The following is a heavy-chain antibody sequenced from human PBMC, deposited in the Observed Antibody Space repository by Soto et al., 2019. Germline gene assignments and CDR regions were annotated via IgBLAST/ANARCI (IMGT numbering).Heavy chain of an antibody. J-gene: IGHJ6*02. CDR2: IYPGDSDT. V-gene: IGHV5-51*01. Sequence: PGESLKISCKGSGYSFTSYWIGWVRQMPGKGLEWMGIIYPGDSDTRYSPSFQGQVTISADKSISTAYLQWSSLKASDTAMYYCARHDYGEHYYYYGMDVWGQGTTVTVSS. D-gene: IGHD4-17*01. CDR3: ARHDYGEHYYYYGMDV. CDR1: GYSFTSYW.